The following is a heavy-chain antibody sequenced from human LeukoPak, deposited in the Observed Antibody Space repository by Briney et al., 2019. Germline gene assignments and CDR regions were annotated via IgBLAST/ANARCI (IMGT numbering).Heavy chain of an antibody. J-gene: IGHJ4*02. V-gene: IGHV3-11*01. Sequence: PGGSLRLSCAASGFTFSDYYMSWIRQAPGKGLEWVSYISSSGSTIYYADSVKGRFTISRDNAKNSLYLQMNSLRAEDTAGYYCARKKYDSSGYYYYYATHTFDYWGQGTLVTVSS. CDR3: ARKKYDSSGYYYYYATHTFDY. CDR2: ISSSGSTI. D-gene: IGHD3-22*01. CDR1: GFTFSDYY.